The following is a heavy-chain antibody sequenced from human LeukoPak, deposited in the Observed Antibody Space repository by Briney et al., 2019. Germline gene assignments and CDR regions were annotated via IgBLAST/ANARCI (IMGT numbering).Heavy chain of an antibody. V-gene: IGHV3-23*01. D-gene: IGHD3-10*01. CDR3: AKDLMHGLLWFGKLLGFDY. CDR2: ISGSGGST. Sequence: PGGSLRLSCAASGFTFSSYGMSWVRQAPGKGLEWVSAISGSGGSTYYADSVKGRFTISRDNSKNTLYLQMNSLRAEDTAVYYCAKDLMHGLLWFGKLLGFDYWGQGTLVTVSS. J-gene: IGHJ4*02. CDR1: GFTFSSYG.